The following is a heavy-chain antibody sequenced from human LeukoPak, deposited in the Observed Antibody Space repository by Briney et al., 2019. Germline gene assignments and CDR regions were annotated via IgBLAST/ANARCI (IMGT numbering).Heavy chain of an antibody. CDR1: GGTFSSYA. CDR2: IIPIFGTA. J-gene: IGHJ6*02. Sequence: SVKVSFKASGGTFSSYAISWVRQAPGQGLEWMGGIIPIFGTANYAQKFQGRVTITADESTSTAYMELSSLRSEDTAVYYCARAEGYGDYAHPYYYGMDVWGQGTTVTVSS. D-gene: IGHD4-17*01. CDR3: ARAEGYGDYAHPYYYGMDV. V-gene: IGHV1-69*13.